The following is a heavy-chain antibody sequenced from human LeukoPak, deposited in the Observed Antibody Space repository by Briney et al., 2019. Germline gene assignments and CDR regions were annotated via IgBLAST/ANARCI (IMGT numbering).Heavy chain of an antibody. CDR2: IYYSGST. J-gene: IGHJ4*02. CDR1: GGSISSYY. D-gene: IGHD3-10*01. Sequence: SETLSLTCTVSGGSISSYYWSWIRQPPGKGLEWIGYIYYSGSTSYNPSLESRITISVDTSKNQFSLKLSSVTAADTAVYYCARVAPMIRGAPFDYWGQGTLVTVSS. CDR3: ARVAPMIRGAPFDY. V-gene: IGHV4-59*01.